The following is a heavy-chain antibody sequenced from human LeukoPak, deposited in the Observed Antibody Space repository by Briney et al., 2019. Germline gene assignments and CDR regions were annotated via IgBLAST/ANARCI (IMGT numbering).Heavy chain of an antibody. V-gene: IGHV3-30*18. D-gene: IGHD3-22*01. CDR3: AKEKSYDSSGYYPHY. J-gene: IGHJ4*02. CDR2: ISYDGSNK. CDR1: GFTFSSYG. Sequence: PGRSLRLSCAASGFTFSSYGMHWVRQAPRKGLEWVAVISYDGSNKYYADSVKGRFTISRDNSKNTLYLQMNSLRAEDTAVYYCAKEKSYDSSGYYPHYWGQGTLVTVSS.